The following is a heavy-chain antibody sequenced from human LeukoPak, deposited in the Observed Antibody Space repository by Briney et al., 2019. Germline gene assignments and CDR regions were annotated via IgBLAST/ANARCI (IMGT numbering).Heavy chain of an antibody. D-gene: IGHD2-15*01. CDR1: GGSITSNTYF. Sequence: SETLSLTCTVSGGSITSNTYFWDWIRQTPGKGLEWIGSIYYSGSTYYNPSLKSRVTISLDTSKNQFSLKLSSVTAADTAVYYCARTGDLGYCSGGSCPRGYWFDPWGQGTLVTVSS. CDR2: IYYSGST. V-gene: IGHV4-39*07. J-gene: IGHJ5*02. CDR3: ARTGDLGYCSGGSCPRGYWFDP.